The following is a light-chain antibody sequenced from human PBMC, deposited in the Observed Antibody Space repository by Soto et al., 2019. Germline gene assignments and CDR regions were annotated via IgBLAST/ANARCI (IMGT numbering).Light chain of an antibody. CDR1: QSVRSN. CDR2: EAS. Sequence: EIVMTQSPATLSVSPGERFTLSCRASQSVRSNLAWYQQKPGQAPRLLIYEASTRATGVPARFSGSGSGTDFTLTSSRLEPEDFAVYYCQQHGSSPITFGQGTRLEIK. CDR3: QQHGSSPIT. J-gene: IGKJ5*01. V-gene: IGKV3-15*01.